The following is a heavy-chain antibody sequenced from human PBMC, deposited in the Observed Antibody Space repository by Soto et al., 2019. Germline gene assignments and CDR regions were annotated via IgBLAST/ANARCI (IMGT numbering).Heavy chain of an antibody. V-gene: IGHV4-39*01. CDR3: ARPPTYSSSWFY. Sequence: PSQTLSLTCTLSGGSISSSSYYRGWLSQYPGKTLELIATLYYGGSTYFNPSLKSRVTVSADASKNQFYLELNSVTAADTAVYYCARPPTYSSSWFYWGQGTLVTVSS. J-gene: IGHJ4*02. D-gene: IGHD6-13*01. CDR2: LYYGGST. CDR1: GGSISSSSYY.